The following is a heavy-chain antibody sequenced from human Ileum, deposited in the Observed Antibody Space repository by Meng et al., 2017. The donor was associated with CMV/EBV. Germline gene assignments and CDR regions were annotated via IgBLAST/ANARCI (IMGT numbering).Heavy chain of an antibody. D-gene: IGHD4-17*01. J-gene: IGHJ4*02. CDR2: IGSGGTA. V-gene: IGHV3-23*01. CDR3: AAKIHGDYAFEY. Sequence: SCAASGLTFTRYAMSWVRQAPGKGLEWVSVIGSGGTAYHEDSVKGRLTISRDNSKNTVYLQMNSLGAEDTAVYFCAAKIHGDYAFEYWGQGSLVTVSS. CDR1: GLTFTRYA.